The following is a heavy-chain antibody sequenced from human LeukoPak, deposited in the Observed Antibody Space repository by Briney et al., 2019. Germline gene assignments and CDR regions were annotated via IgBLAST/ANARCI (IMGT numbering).Heavy chain of an antibody. D-gene: IGHD3-10*01. V-gene: IGHV4-59*01. CDR3: TRYGSGSYSALFDY. CDR1: GGSISSYY. J-gene: IGHJ4*02. CDR2: IYYSGST. Sequence: SETLSLTCTVSGGSISSYYWSWIRQPPGKGLEWIGYIYYSGSTNYNPSLKSRVTISVDTSKNQFSLKLSSVTAADTAVYYCTRYGSGSYSALFDYWGQGTLVTVSS.